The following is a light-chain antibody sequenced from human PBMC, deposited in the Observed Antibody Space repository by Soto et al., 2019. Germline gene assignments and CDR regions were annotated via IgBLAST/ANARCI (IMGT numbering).Light chain of an antibody. CDR2: GAS. Sequence: EVVLTQSPGTLSLSPWERATLSCRASQSVSNNYLAWYQHKPGQAPRLLIYGASNRAPGIPDRFSGSGSGPDFTLTISRLEPEDFAVYYCQQYAASPRTFGQGTLVEVK. CDR1: QSVSNNY. CDR3: QQYAASPRT. J-gene: IGKJ1*01. V-gene: IGKV3-20*01.